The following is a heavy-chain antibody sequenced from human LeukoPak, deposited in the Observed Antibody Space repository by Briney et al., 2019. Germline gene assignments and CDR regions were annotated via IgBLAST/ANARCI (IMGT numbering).Heavy chain of an antibody. V-gene: IGHV4-34*01. J-gene: IGHJ4*02. CDR1: GGSFSGYY. CDR2: INHSGST. Sequence: KPLETLSLTCAVYGGSFSGYYWSWIRQPPGKGLEWIGEINHSGSTNYNPSLKSRVTISVDTSKNQFSLKLSSVTAADTAVYYCARVGFYYYGSGSHFDYWGQGTLVTVSS. D-gene: IGHD3-10*01. CDR3: ARVGFYYYGSGSHFDY.